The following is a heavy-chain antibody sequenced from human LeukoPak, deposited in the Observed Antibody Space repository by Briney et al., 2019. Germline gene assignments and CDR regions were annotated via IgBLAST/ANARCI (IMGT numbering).Heavy chain of an antibody. CDR1: GYSFTSYW. V-gene: IGHV5-51*01. CDR2: IYPGDSDT. CDR3: ARRRAVEYYYYYMDV. Sequence: GESLKISCKGSGYSFTSYWIGWVRQVPGKGLEWMGIIYPGDSDTRYSPSFQGQVTISADKSISTAYLQWSSLKASDTAMYYCARRRAVEYYYYYMDVWGKGTTVTVSS. J-gene: IGHJ6*03. D-gene: IGHD4-23*01.